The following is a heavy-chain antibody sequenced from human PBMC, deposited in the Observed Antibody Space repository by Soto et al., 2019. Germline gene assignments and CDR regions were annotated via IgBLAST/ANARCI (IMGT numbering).Heavy chain of an antibody. CDR1: GFTFSSYG. D-gene: IGHD7-27*01. CDR2: IWYDGSNK. V-gene: IGHV3-33*01. J-gene: IGHJ6*02. CDR3: ARDASGTGEDMDV. Sequence: PGGSLRLSCAASGFTFSSYGMHWVRQAPGKGLEWVAVIWYDGSNKYYADPVKGRFTISRDNSKNTLYLQMNSLRAEDTAVYYCARDASGTGEDMDVWGQGTTVTVSS.